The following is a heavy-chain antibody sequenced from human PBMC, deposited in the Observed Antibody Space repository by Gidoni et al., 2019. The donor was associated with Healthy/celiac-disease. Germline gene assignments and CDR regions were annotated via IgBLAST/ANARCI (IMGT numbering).Heavy chain of an antibody. CDR1: GRTFSSYA. CDR3: ARTYCSGGSCYSSSYYGMDV. J-gene: IGHJ6*02. Sequence: QVQLVQSGAEVKKPGSSVKVSCKASGRTFSSYAISWVRQAPGQGLEWMGGIIPIFGTANYAQKFQGRVTITADKSTSTAYMELSSLRSEDTAVYYCARTYCSGGSCYSSSYYGMDVWGQGTTVTVSS. CDR2: IIPIFGTA. D-gene: IGHD2-15*01. V-gene: IGHV1-69*06.